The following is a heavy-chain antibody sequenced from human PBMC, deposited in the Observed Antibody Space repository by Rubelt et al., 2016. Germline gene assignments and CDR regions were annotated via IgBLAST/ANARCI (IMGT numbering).Heavy chain of an antibody. V-gene: IGHV3-33*01. D-gene: IGHD6-19*01. CDR3: ARGQGSGWYFFDY. CDR1: SSYG. J-gene: IGHJ4*02. Sequence: SSYGMHWVRQAPGKGLEWVAVIWYDGSNKYYADSVKGRFTISRDNSKNTLYLQMNSLIAADTAIYYCARGQGSGWYFFDYWGQGNLVTVSS. CDR2: IWYDGSNK.